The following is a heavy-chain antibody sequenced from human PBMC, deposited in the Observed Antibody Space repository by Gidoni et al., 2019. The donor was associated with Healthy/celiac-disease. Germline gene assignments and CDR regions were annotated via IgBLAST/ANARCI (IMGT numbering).Heavy chain of an antibody. CDR2: ISGSGGST. CDR3: AKGDDGWWLYDY. Sequence: EVQLLESGGGSVQPGGSLRLSCAASGFTFSSYAMSWVRQAPGKGLEWVSAISGSGGSTYYADSVKGRFTISRDNSKNTLYLQMNSLRAEDTAVYYCAKGDDGWWLYDYWGQGTLVTVSS. V-gene: IGHV3-23*01. J-gene: IGHJ4*02. CDR1: GFTFSSYA. D-gene: IGHD2-21*01.